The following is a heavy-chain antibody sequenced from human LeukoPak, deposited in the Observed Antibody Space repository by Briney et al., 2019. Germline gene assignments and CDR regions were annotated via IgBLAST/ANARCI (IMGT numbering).Heavy chain of an antibody. Sequence: SETLSLTCTVSGDSISTYYWSWIRQPAGKGLEWIGRIYTSGSTNYNPSLKSRVTISVDTSKNQFSLKLSSVTAADTAVYYCARVIMAVAGNYYYYYYMDVWGKGTTVTVSS. D-gene: IGHD6-19*01. CDR3: ARVIMAVAGNYYYYYYMDV. J-gene: IGHJ6*03. CDR2: IYTSGST. CDR1: GDSISTYY. V-gene: IGHV4-4*07.